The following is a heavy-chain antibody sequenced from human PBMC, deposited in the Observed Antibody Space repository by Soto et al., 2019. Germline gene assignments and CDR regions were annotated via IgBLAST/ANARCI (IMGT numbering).Heavy chain of an antibody. CDR3: ATGIAMVRGEDVGY. J-gene: IGHJ4*02. CDR2: FDPEDGET. D-gene: IGHD3-10*01. Sequence: ASVKVSCKVSGYTLTELSMHWVRQAPGKGLEWMRGFDPEDGETIYAQKFQGRVTMTEDTSTDTAYMELSSLRSEDTAVYCCATGIAMVRGEDVGYWGQGTLVTVSS. CDR1: GYTLTELS. V-gene: IGHV1-24*01.